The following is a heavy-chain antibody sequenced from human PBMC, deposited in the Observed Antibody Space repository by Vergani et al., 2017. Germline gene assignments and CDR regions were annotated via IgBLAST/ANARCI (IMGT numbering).Heavy chain of an antibody. CDR2: NYWNDDQ. Sequence: QITLKESGPTLVKPTQTLTLTSPFSGFSLNTRGVSVAWIRQPPGKALDGLALNYWNDDQHYSPSLNNRVTITKNTSKNQVVLTMINMAYVDSGTYYCVYRKTECGTNGCLYPFYRSYCMDVWGKGTLVTVSS. D-gene: IGHD1-7*01. CDR3: VYRKTECGTNGCLYPFYRSYCMDV. J-gene: IGHJ6*03. CDR1: GFSLNTRGVS. V-gene: IGHV2-5*04.